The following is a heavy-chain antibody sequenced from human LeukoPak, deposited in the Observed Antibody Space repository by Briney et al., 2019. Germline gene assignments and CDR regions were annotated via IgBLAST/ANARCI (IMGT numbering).Heavy chain of an antibody. D-gene: IGHD4-11*01. CDR3: ARDGLPGYFDY. CDR2: ISSSSNTI. Sequence: PGGSLRPSCAASGFTFSSYSMNWVRQAPGKGMEWVSYISSSSNTIYYADSVKGRFTISRDNAKNSLYLQMNSLRAEDTAVYYCARDGLPGYFDYWGQGTLVTVCS. J-gene: IGHJ4*02. V-gene: IGHV3-48*01. CDR1: GFTFSSYS.